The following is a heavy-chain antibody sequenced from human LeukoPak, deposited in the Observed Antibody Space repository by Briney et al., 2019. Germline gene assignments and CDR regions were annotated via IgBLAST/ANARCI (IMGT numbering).Heavy chain of an antibody. D-gene: IGHD4-17*01. Sequence: ASVKVSCKASGYTFTSYGISWVRQAPGQGLEWMGWISAYNGNTNYAQKLQGRVTMTTDTSTSTAYMEPRSLRSDDTAVYYCARDTARFYGDYRIFDYWGQGTLVTVSS. CDR1: GYTFTSYG. CDR3: ARDTARFYGDYRIFDY. V-gene: IGHV1-18*01. J-gene: IGHJ4*02. CDR2: ISAYNGNT.